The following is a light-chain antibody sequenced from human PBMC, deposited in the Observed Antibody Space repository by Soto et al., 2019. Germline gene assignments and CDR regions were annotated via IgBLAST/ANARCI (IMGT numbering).Light chain of an antibody. Sequence: QSVLTQSSSASASLGSSVKLTCTLSSGHRSYIIAWHQQQPGKAPRYLMKLEGSRSYNKGSGVPDRFSGSSSGADRYLTMSNLQSEDEADYYCETWDSNIRVFGGGTKLTVL. CDR1: SGHRSYI. J-gene: IGLJ2*01. CDR2: LEGSRSY. V-gene: IGLV4-60*03. CDR3: ETWDSNIRV.